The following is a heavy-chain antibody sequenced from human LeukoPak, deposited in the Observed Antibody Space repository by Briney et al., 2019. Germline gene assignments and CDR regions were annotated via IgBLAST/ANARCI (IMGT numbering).Heavy chain of an antibody. Sequence: SQTLSLTCAISGDSVSSNGAAWNWIRQSPSRGLEWLGRTYYRSKWFNDYAVSVKSRITINPDTSENQFSLQLNSVTPEDTAVYYCARVLTVTYFYGSRSYGTFDYWGQGTLVTVSS. CDR3: ARVLTVTYFYGSRSYGTFDY. D-gene: IGHD3-10*01. V-gene: IGHV6-1*01. CDR1: GDSVSSNGAA. J-gene: IGHJ4*02. CDR2: TYYRSKWFN.